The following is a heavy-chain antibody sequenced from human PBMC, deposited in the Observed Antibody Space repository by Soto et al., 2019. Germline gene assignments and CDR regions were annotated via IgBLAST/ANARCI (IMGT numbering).Heavy chain of an antibody. V-gene: IGHV3-30*03. J-gene: IGHJ3*02. D-gene: IGHD2-21*02. Sequence: QVQLVESGGGVVQPGRSLRLSCAASGFTFSSYGMHWVRQAPGKGLEWVAVISYDGSNKYYADSVKGRFTISRDNSKNTLYLQMNSLRAEDTAVYYCVLTAGLYCGGDCSNPHAFDIWGQGTMVTVSS. CDR2: ISYDGSNK. CDR3: VLTAGLYCGGDCSNPHAFDI. CDR1: GFTFSSYG.